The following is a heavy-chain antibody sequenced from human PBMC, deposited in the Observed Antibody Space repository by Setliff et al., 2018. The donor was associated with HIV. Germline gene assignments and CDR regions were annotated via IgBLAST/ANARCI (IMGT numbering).Heavy chain of an antibody. CDR2: IIPIFATA. CDR1: GGTFSTYA. Sequence: ASVKVSCKASGGTFSTYAISWVRQAPGQGLEWMGGIIPIFATANYAQKFQGRVTITADESTRTAYMELSSLRSEDTAVYYGARDYVVPAGINHWFDPWGQGTLVTSPQ. V-gene: IGHV1-69*13. CDR3: ARDYVVPAGINHWFDP. D-gene: IGHD2-2*01. J-gene: IGHJ5*02.